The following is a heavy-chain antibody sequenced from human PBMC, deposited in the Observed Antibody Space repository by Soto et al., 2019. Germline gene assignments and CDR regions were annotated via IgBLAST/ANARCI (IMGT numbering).Heavy chain of an antibody. Sequence: QVQLVQSGAEVKKPGSSVKVSCKASGGTFSSYAISWVRQAPGQGLEWMGGIIPIFGTANYAQKFQGRVKITADESTRNAYKGVRSLGSEGTAVLYWGGGGGVTTGYFDYWGQGTLVTVSS. CDR3: GGGGGVTTGYFDY. D-gene: IGHD4-17*01. CDR2: IIPIFGTA. CDR1: GGTFSSYA. J-gene: IGHJ4*02. V-gene: IGHV1-69*12.